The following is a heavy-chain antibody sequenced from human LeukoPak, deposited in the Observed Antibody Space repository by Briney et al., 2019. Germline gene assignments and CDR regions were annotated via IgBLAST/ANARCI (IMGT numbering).Heavy chain of an antibody. Sequence: PSETLSLTCTVSGGSISSYYWSWIRQPPGKGLGWIGYIYYSGSTNYNPSLKSRVTISVDTSKNQFSLKLSSVTAADTAVYYCARDSSWYWNDAFDIWGQGTMVTVSS. CDR3: ARDSSWYWNDAFDI. J-gene: IGHJ3*02. CDR2: IYYSGST. CDR1: GGSISSYY. D-gene: IGHD6-13*01. V-gene: IGHV4-59*01.